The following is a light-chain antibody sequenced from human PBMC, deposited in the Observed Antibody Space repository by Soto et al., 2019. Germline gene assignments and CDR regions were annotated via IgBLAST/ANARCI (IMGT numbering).Light chain of an antibody. Sequence: DIQMTQSPSSVSASVEDRVTITCRASQGIAGWLAWYQQKPGKAPKLLIYAASSLESGVPSRFSGSVFGTDFTLTISSLQPEDFATYYCQQDNSFPPTFGPGTKVDLK. CDR3: QQDNSFPPT. J-gene: IGKJ3*01. CDR1: QGIAGW. V-gene: IGKV1-12*01. CDR2: AAS.